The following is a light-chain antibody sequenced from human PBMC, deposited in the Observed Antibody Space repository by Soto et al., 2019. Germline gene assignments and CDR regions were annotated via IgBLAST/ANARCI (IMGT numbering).Light chain of an antibody. CDR1: QSVSSN. J-gene: IGKJ1*01. V-gene: IGKV3-15*01. CDR2: GAS. Sequence: EIVMTQSPATLSVSPGERATLSCRASQSVSSNLAWYQQKPGQAPRLLIYGASTRATGIPARFSGSGSGTEFTLTISSLQSEDFAVYYCQQYNNWTPSSCGQGTKVEIK. CDR3: QQYNNWTPSS.